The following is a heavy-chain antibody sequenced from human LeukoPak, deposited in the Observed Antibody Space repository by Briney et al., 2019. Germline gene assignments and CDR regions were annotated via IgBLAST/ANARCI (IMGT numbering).Heavy chain of an antibody. Sequence: SSNHSAPTYSPTNMQSVRPAPRQCLNHPSPLLPTNPRTNYAYNQQPRVTMTRDTSISTAYMELSRLRSDDPAVYYCARCPLRYDFWSGRPIRHFDYWGQGTLVTVSS. CDR2: LLPTNPRT. J-gene: IGHJ4*02. D-gene: IGHD3-3*01. CDR1: APTYSPTN. V-gene: IGHV1-2*06. CDR3: ARCPLRYDFWSGRPIRHFDY.